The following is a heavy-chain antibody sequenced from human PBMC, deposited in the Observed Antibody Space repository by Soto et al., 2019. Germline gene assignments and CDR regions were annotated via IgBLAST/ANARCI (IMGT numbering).Heavy chain of an antibody. D-gene: IGHD3-3*01. V-gene: IGHV1-46*01. CDR2: INPSGGST. Sequence: GASVKVSCKASGYTFTSYYMHWVRQAPGQGLEWMGIINPSGGSTSYAQKFQGRVTMTRDTSTSTVYTELSSLRSEDTAVYYCARDLHYDFWSGYYTRPYYYYGMDVWGQGTTVTVSS. J-gene: IGHJ6*02. CDR1: GYTFTSYY. CDR3: ARDLHYDFWSGYYTRPYYYYGMDV.